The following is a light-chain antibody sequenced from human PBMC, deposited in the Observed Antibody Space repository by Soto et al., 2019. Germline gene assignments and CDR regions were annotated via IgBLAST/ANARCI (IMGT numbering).Light chain of an antibody. Sequence: QYALTQPASVSGPPGQSITIACTGTSSDVGSYNLVSWYQQHPGKAPKLMIYEGSKRPSGVSNRFSGSKSGNTASLTISGLQAEDEADYYCCSYAGSSTSPYVFGTGTKVTVL. V-gene: IGLV2-23*01. CDR2: EGS. J-gene: IGLJ1*01. CDR3: CSYAGSSTSPYV. CDR1: SSDVGSYNL.